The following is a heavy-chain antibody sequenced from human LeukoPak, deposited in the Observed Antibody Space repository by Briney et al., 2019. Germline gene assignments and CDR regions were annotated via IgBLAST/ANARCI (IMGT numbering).Heavy chain of an antibody. CDR3: ASSRFLEWLVHDAFHI. V-gene: IGHV4-38-2*02. D-gene: IGHD3-3*01. Sequence: SETLSLTCTVSGYSISSGYYWGWIRQPPGKGLEWLGSIYHSGSTYYNPSLKSRVTISVDTSKNQFSLKLSSVTAADTAVYYCASSRFLEWLVHDAFHIWGQGTMVTVSS. CDR1: GYSISSGYY. J-gene: IGHJ3*02. CDR2: IYHSGST.